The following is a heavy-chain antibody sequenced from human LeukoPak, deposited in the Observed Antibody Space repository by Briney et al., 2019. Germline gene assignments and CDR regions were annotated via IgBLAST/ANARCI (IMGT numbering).Heavy chain of an antibody. V-gene: IGHV1-18*01. Sequence: GSSVKVSCKASVYTFTSYGFTWVRQAPGQGLEWTGWISTDNGNTKYAQNLQGRVTMTTNPSTSTAYLELRRLKSDDTALYYCARRHAATATWLDYGGQGTLVTVSS. CDR3: ARRHAATATWLDY. CDR1: VYTFTSYG. CDR2: ISTDNGNT. J-gene: IGHJ4*02. D-gene: IGHD1-26*01.